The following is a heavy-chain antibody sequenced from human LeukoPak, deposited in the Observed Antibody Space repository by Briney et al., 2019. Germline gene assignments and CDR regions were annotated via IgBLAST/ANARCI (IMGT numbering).Heavy chain of an antibody. Sequence: ASVKVSCKASGYTFTGYYMHWVRQAPGQGLEWMGRINPNSGGTNYAKNLQSMATMTRNTSISTAYMELSRLRSDDTAVYYCARGGWSHSFDYWGQGTLVTVSS. CDR3: ARGGWSHSFDY. CDR2: INPNSGGT. CDR1: GYTFTGYY. J-gene: IGHJ4*02. V-gene: IGHV1-2*06. D-gene: IGHD6-19*01.